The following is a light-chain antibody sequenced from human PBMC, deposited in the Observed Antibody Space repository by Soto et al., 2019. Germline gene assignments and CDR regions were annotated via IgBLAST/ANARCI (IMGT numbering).Light chain of an antibody. V-gene: IGKV1-39*01. CDR1: QDIGTY. CDR3: HQSYSSLVYT. J-gene: IGKJ2*01. CDR2: TAS. Sequence: DIQMTQSPSSLSASVGDRVTITCRASQDIGTYLNWYQQKPGKAPTVLIYTASTLQSGVPSRFSGSGSGTDFTLTINRLQPEDSATYYCHQSYSSLVYTFGPGTKLEIK.